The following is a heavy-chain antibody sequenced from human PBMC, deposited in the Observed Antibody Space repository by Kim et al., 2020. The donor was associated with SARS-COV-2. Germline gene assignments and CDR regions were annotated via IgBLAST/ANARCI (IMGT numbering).Heavy chain of an antibody. D-gene: IGHD3-16*01. Sequence: TANYAKKFQGRVAITADESTSTAYRELSSLRSEDTAVYYCARGKRLGVDVWGQGTTVTVSS. J-gene: IGHJ6*02. V-gene: IGHV1-69*01. CDR2: TA. CDR3: ARGKRLGVDV.